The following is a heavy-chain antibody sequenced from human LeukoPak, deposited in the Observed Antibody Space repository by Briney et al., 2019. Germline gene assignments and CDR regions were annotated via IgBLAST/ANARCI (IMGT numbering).Heavy chain of an antibody. CDR2: IYPSGST. J-gene: IGHJ3*02. CDR3: ARGDAFDI. CDR1: GASVGSISSYY. Sequence: SETLSLTCTVSGASVGSISSYYWSWIRQPAGKGLEWIGRIYPSGSTNYNPSLKSRVTTSVDTSKTQFSLKLSALTAADTAVYYCARGDAFDIWGQGTMVTVSS. V-gene: IGHV4-4*07.